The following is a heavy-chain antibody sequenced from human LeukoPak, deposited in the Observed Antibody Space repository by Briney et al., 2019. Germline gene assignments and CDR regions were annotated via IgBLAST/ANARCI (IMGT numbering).Heavy chain of an antibody. V-gene: IGHV3-64*02. CDR2: ISSNGGST. J-gene: IGHJ3*02. D-gene: IGHD2-21*02. CDR1: GFTFSSYA. CDR3: ARGAPAYCGGDCLTGGAFDI. Sequence: PGGSLRLSCAASGFTFSSYAMHWVRQAPGKGLEYVSAISSNGGSTYYADSVKGRFTISRDNSKNTLYLQMGSLRAEDMAVYYCARGAPAYCGGDCLTGGAFDIWGQGTMVTVSS.